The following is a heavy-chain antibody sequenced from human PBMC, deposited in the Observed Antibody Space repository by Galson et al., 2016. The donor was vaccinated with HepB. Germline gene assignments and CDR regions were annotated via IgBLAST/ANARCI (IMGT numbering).Heavy chain of an antibody. CDR2: ISVSGYT. CDR3: ARLPNYYDRSGNHHFFDF. Sequence: TLSLTCTVAGASVSSETYSWNWIRQPAGERLEWIGRISVSGYTTYNPSLISRVTVSLDPSKNQVSLRLSSVTAADTAVYFCARLPNYYDRSGNHHFFDFWGRGALVAVSS. D-gene: IGHD3-22*01. V-gene: IGHV4-61*02. CDR1: GASVSSETYS. J-gene: IGHJ4*02.